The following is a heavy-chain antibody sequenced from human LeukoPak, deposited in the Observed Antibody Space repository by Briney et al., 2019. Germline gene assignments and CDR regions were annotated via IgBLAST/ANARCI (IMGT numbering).Heavy chain of an antibody. D-gene: IGHD1-26*01. J-gene: IGHJ4*02. Sequence: SVKVSCKASGGTVSSSYAISWVRQAPGQGLEWMGRIVPMFGTVNYAQKFQGRLTITADTSTSIAYMELSSLRSEDSAVFYCAREWEYWGQATLVTASS. CDR2: IVPMFGTV. V-gene: IGHV1-69*06. CDR3: AREWEY. CDR1: GGTVSSSYA.